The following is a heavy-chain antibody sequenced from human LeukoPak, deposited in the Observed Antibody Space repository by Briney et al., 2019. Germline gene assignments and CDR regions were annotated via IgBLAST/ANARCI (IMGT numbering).Heavy chain of an antibody. Sequence: NPGGSLRLSCAASGFTFSSYGMNWLRQAPGKGLEWVSSISSSSSYIYYADSVKGRFTISRDNAKNSLYLQMNSLRAEDTAVYYCARDELGYCSSTSCPRNYGMDVWGKGTTVTVSS. CDR3: ARDELGYCSSTSCPRNYGMDV. J-gene: IGHJ6*04. CDR2: ISSSSSYI. D-gene: IGHD2-2*03. V-gene: IGHV3-21*01. CDR1: GFTFSSYG.